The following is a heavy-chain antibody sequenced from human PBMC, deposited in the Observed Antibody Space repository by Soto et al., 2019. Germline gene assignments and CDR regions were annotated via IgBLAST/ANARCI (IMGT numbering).Heavy chain of an antibody. CDR1: GGSISSSNW. CDR3: ARGGSTWTYYYYGMDV. V-gene: IGHV4-4*02. CDR2: IYHSGST. J-gene: IGHJ6*02. Sequence: PSETLSLTCAVSGGSISSSNWWSWVRQPPGKGLEWIGEIYHSGSTNYNPSLKSRVTISVDTSKNQFSLKLSSVTAADTAVYYCARGGSTWTYYYYGMDVWGQGTTVTVSS. D-gene: IGHD6-13*01.